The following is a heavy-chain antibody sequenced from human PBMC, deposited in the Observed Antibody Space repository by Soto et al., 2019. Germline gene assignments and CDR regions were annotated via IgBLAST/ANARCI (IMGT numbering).Heavy chain of an antibody. J-gene: IGHJ6*02. CDR3: AITWSGYLSYYYYYGMDV. V-gene: IGHV1-69*01. Sequence: QVQLVQSGAEVKKPGSSVKASCKASGGTFSNYAISWVRQAPGQGLEWMGGISPVFDTSNYAQKFQGRVTITADESTSTAYMELSSLRSEDTAVYYCAITWSGYLSYYYYYGMDVWGQGTTVTVSS. CDR1: GGTFSNYA. CDR2: ISPVFDTS. D-gene: IGHD3-3*01.